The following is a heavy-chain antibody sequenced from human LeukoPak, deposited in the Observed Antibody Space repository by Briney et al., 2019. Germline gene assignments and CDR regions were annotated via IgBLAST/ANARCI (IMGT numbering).Heavy chain of an antibody. Sequence: GGSLRLSCAASGFTLSSYALSWVRQAPGKGLEWVSAISDTGNTYHADSVKGRFTISRDSSKNTLFLQMNRLRPEDAAVYYCAKAPVTTCRGAFCYPFDYWGLGTLVTVSS. CDR2: ISDTGNT. V-gene: IGHV3-23*01. CDR3: AKAPVTTCRGAFCYPFDY. J-gene: IGHJ4*02. D-gene: IGHD2-15*01. CDR1: GFTLSSYA.